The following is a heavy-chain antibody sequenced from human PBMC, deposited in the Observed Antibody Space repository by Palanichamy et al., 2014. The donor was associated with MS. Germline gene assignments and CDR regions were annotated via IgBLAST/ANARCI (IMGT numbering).Heavy chain of an antibody. D-gene: IGHD3-10*01. CDR3: ARRSTGIYELDY. CDR1: GGSISRSGYF. J-gene: IGHJ4*02. CDR2: INYSGDT. Sequence: QLQLQESGPGLVKPSETLSLTCTVSGGSISRSGYFWVWIRQPPGGGLEWIGSINYSGDTYYNPSLKSRISISVDTSKNQFSLKLRSVTASDTAVYYCARRSTGIYELDYWGQGTLVTVSS. V-gene: IGHV4-39*01.